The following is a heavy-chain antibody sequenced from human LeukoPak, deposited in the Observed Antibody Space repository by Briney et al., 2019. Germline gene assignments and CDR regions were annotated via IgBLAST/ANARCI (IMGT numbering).Heavy chain of an antibody. D-gene: IGHD3-10*01. CDR2: ISAYNGNT. V-gene: IGHV1-18*01. Sequence: ASVKVSCKASGYTFTSYGISWVRQAPGQGLEWMGWISAYNGNTNYAQKLQGRVTMTTDTSTSTAYMELRSLRSDDTAVYYCAREPARYYYGSGPTPGGYMDVWGKGTTVTVSS. CDR3: AREPARYYYGSGPTPGGYMDV. CDR1: GYTFTSYG. J-gene: IGHJ6*03.